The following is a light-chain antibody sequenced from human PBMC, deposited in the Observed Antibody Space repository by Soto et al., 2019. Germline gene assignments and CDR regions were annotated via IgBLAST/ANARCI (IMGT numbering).Light chain of an antibody. J-gene: IGKJ5*01. V-gene: IGKV3-11*01. CDR2: DAS. CDR1: QSVSSY. Sequence: EIVLTQSPATLSLSPGERATLSCRASQSVSSYLAWYQQKPGQAPRLLIYDASNRATGIPARFGGSGSGTDFPLTISSLEPEDFAVYYCQQRSNWPPSVTFGQGTRLEIK. CDR3: QQRSNWPPSVT.